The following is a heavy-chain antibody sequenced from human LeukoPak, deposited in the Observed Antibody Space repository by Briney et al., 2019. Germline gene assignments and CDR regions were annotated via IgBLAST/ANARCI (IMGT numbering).Heavy chain of an antibody. CDR1: GYSFTSYG. CDR3: ARSELRFLEWLSPKLWFGELSSTYYYYGMDV. J-gene: IGHJ6*02. D-gene: IGHD3-3*01. V-gene: IGHV1-18*01. Sequence: GESLKISCKGSGYSFTSYGISWVRQAPGQGLEWMGWISAYNGNTNYAQKLQGRVTMTTDTSTSTAYMELRSLRSDDTAVYYCARSELRFLEWLSPKLWFGELSSTYYYYGMDVWGQGTTVTVSS. CDR2: ISAYNGNT.